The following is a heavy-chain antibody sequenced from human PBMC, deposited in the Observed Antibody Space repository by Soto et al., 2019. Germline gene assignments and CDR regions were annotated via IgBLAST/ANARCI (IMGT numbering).Heavy chain of an antibody. J-gene: IGHJ6*02. CDR3: ARTLAYYDFWSGYYHYYYYGMDV. Sequence: SQTLSLTCAISGDSVSSNSAAWNWIRQSPSRGLEWLGRTYYRSKWYNDYAVSVKSRITINPDTSKNQFSPQLNSVTPEDTAVYYCARTLAYYDFWSGYYHYYYYGMDVWGQGTTVTVS. V-gene: IGHV6-1*01. CDR1: GDSVSSNSAA. CDR2: TYYRSKWYN. D-gene: IGHD3-3*01.